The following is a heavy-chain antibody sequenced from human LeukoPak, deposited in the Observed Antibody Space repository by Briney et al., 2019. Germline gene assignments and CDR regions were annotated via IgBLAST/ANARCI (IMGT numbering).Heavy chain of an antibody. CDR1: GFTFSSYS. CDR3: AKSGAPYYDFWSGYYNNWLDS. J-gene: IGHJ5*01. V-gene: IGHV3-21*01. Sequence: GESLRLSCAASGFTFSSYSMNWVRQAPGQGLEWVSSISSSTTNIYYADSVAGRFTTSRDNGQNSVYLQMNSLRVEDTGVYYCAKSGAPYYDFWSGYYNNWLDSWGQGILVTVSS. D-gene: IGHD3-3*01. CDR2: ISSSTTNI.